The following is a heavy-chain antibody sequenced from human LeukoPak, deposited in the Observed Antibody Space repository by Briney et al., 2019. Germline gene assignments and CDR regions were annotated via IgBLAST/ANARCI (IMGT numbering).Heavy chain of an antibody. J-gene: IGHJ5*02. V-gene: IGHV3-74*01. CDR2: INPAGSST. CDR1: GFTFSSDW. CDR3: ARGVRGSYGTDL. Sequence: GGSLRLSCAASGFTFSSDWMHWVRQAPGQGLVWVSRINPAGSSTNYADSVTGRFTISRDNAMNTLYLHLNSLRAEDTAVYYCARGVRGSYGTDLWGQGTLVTVSS. D-gene: IGHD1-26*01.